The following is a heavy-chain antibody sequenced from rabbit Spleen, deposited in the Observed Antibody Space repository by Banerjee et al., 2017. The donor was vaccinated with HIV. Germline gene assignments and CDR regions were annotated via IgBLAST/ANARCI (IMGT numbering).Heavy chain of an antibody. CDR3: AREDVGGSYSL. J-gene: IGHJ4*01. V-gene: IGHV1S47*01. Sequence: QEQLVESGGGLVQPGGSLKLSCKASGFDFSNKAVMCWVRQAPGKGLEWIACINAVTGKAVYASWARGRFTFSSDNAQNTVDLQMNSLTAADTATYFCAREDVGGSYSLWGPGTLVTVS. CDR1: GFDFSNKA. CDR2: INAVTGKA. D-gene: IGHD1-1*01.